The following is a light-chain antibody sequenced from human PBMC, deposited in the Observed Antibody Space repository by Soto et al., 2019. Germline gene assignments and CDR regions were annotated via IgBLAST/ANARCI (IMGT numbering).Light chain of an antibody. V-gene: IGKV1-9*01. CDR2: DAS. Sequence: IQLTKSPFSLSASVGARATITCRASQGIGRSLAWFQQKPGKAPKLLIFDASTLQSGVPSRFSGSGSGTDFTLTISSLQAEDFATYYCQQHGTYPSTFGGGTKVDIK. CDR1: QGIGRS. CDR3: QQHGTYPST. J-gene: IGKJ4*01.